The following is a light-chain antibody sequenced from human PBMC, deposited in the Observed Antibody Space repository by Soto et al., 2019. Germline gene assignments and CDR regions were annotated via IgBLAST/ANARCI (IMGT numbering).Light chain of an antibody. CDR3: AAWDESLNGPCV. CDR2: SNN. V-gene: IGLV1-44*01. CDR1: SSNIGSNT. J-gene: IGLJ3*02. Sequence: QSVLTQPPSASGTPGQRVTISCSGSSSNIGSNTVNWYQQLPGTDPKLLIYSNNQRPSGVPDRFSGSKSGTSASLAISGLQSDDEADYYCAAWDESLNGPCVFGGGTKLTVL.